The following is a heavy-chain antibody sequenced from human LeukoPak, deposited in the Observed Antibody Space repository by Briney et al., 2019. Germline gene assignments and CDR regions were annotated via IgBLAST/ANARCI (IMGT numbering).Heavy chain of an antibody. CDR1: GFTFSSYG. V-gene: IGHV3-30*18. J-gene: IGHJ6*03. Sequence: GGSLRLSCAASGFTFSSYGMHWVRQAPGKGLEGVAVISYDGSNKYYADSVKGRFTISRDNSQNTLYLQMNSLRAEDTAVYYCAKDHEDYYMDVWGKGTTVTVSS. CDR2: ISYDGSNK. CDR3: AKDHEDYYMDV.